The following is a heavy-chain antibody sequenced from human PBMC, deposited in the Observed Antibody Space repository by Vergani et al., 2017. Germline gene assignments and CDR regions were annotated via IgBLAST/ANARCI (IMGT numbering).Heavy chain of an antibody. Sequence: EVQLVQSGAEVKKPGESLKISCKGSGSGYDFTRYWIGWVRQMPGKGLEWMGIIYPGDSKRRYSPSFQGQVTISVDKSISTAYLQWSSLKASDTAIYYCVRHSRCTSNACYDNYYYYIDVWGKGTTVTVSS. CDR1: GYDFTRYW. V-gene: IGHV5-51*01. J-gene: IGHJ6*03. D-gene: IGHD2-2*01. CDR2: IYPGDSKR. CDR3: VRHSRCTSNACYDNYYYYIDV.